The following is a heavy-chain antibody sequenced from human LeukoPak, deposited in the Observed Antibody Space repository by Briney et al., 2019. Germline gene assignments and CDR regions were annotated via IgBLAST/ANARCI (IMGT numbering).Heavy chain of an antibody. Sequence: GGSLRLSCAASGFTVSSNYMSWVRLAPGKGLEWVSIIYSAGSTYYADSVRGRFTISRDSSKNTVCLQMNSLRAEDTAVYYCASGGLGARKYYSDPFHYWGRGTLVTVSS. D-gene: IGHD3-10*01. CDR1: GFTVSSNY. J-gene: IGHJ4*02. CDR2: IYSAGST. CDR3: ASGGLGARKYYSDPFHY. V-gene: IGHV3-53*01.